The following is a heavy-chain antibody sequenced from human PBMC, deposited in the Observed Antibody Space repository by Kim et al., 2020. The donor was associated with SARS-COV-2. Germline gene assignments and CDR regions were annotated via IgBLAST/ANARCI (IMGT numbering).Heavy chain of an antibody. J-gene: IGHJ6*02. Sequence: ASVKVSCKTSGYPFSGFYIHWVRQAPGQGLEWMGWISPNNGATKYAEASQGRVTMTRDTSINTAYLELSRLKFDDTAIYFCARGSDYHGLDVWCRGPTITVSS. CDR3: ARGSDYHGLDV. CDR1: GYPFSGFY. V-gene: IGHV1-2*02. CDR2: ISPNNGAT.